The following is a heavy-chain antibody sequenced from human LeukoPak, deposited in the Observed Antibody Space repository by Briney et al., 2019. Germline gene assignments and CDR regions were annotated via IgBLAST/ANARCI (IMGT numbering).Heavy chain of an antibody. Sequence: PGGSLRLSCAASGFTFSYYGMNWVRQAPGKGLQWVAFIRYDGSNKYYADSVKGRFTISRDNSKNTLFLQMNSLRAEDTAVYYCAKDRYSSTWSGDYFDYWGQGTLVTVSS. CDR1: GFTFSYYG. CDR3: AKDRYSSTWSGDYFDY. V-gene: IGHV3-30*02. J-gene: IGHJ4*02. CDR2: IRYDGSNK. D-gene: IGHD6-13*01.